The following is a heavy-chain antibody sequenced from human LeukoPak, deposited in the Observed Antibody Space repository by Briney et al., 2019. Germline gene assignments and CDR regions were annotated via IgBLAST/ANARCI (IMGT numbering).Heavy chain of an antibody. CDR3: ATSVTYYYDSSGYYYPPTGFDP. V-gene: IGHV3-21*01. J-gene: IGHJ5*02. D-gene: IGHD3-22*01. CDR2: ISSSSSYI. CDR1: GFTFSSYS. Sequence: GGSLRLSCAASGFTFSSYSMNWVRQAPGKGLEWVSSISSSSSYIYYADSVKGRFTISRDNAKNSLYLQMNSLRAEDTAVYYCATSVTYYYDSSGYYYPPTGFDPWGQGTLVTVSS.